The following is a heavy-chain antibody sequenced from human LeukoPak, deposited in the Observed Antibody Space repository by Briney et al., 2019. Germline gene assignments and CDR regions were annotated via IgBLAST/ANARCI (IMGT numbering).Heavy chain of an antibody. CDR3: ASQKEKFYDSSGNY. J-gene: IGHJ4*02. CDR2: ISDSGGST. D-gene: IGHD3-22*01. V-gene: IGHV3-23*01. Sequence: PGGSLRLSCAASGFTFSSCAMSWVRRAPGKGLEWVSAISDSGGSTYYADSVKGRFTISRGNSRNTLYLQMNNLRAEDTAIYYCASQKEKFYDSSGNYWSQGTLVTVSS. CDR1: GFTFSSCA.